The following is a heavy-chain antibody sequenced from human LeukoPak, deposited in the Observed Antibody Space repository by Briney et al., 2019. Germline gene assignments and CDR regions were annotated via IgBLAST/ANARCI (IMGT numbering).Heavy chain of an antibody. CDR3: ARDSRVSGDY. CDR2: IYYSGST. V-gene: IGHV4-31*03. Sequence: PSETLSLTCTVSGGSISSGGYYWSWIRQHPGKGLEWIGYIYYSGSTYYNPSLKSRVTISVDTSKNQSSLKLSSVTAADTAVYYCARDSRVSGDYWGQGTLVTVSS. CDR1: GGSISSGGYY. D-gene: IGHD2-8*01. J-gene: IGHJ4*02.